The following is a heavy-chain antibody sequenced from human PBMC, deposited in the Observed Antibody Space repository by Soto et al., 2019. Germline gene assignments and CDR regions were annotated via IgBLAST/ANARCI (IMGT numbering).Heavy chain of an antibody. CDR1: GGSFSDYA. CDR2: IIPMYGIA. V-gene: IGHV1-69*01. D-gene: IGHD5-18*01. Sequence: QVQLVQSGAGVKKPGSSVKVSCKTYGGSFSDYAINWVRQAPGQGLEWMGGIIPMYGIANYAPKFQGRVTITADESTRTAYMEVSSLRSEDTALFYCARGYRHGYFYALDVWGQGTTVTVSS. J-gene: IGHJ6*02. CDR3: ARGYRHGYFYALDV.